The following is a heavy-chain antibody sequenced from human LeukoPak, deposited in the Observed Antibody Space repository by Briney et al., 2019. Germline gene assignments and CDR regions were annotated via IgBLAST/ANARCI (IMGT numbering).Heavy chain of an antibody. CDR3: ARGDSSSWYLFDY. Sequence: SETLYLTCTVSVGSLSTYYWSWIRQPPGKGREWIGYIYYTGSTNYNPSLKSRVTISVDTSENQFSLKLTSVTAADTAVYYCARGDSSSWYLFDYWGRGTLVTVSS. D-gene: IGHD6-13*01. V-gene: IGHV4-59*01. CDR2: IYYTGST. J-gene: IGHJ4*02. CDR1: VGSLSTYY.